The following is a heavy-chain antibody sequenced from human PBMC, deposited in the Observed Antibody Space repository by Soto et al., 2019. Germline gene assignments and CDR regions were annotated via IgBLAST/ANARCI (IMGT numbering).Heavy chain of an antibody. CDR1: GGSISSSNW. J-gene: IGHJ2*01. V-gene: IGHV4-4*02. CDR3: ARDRRNGGSLYWYFDL. Sequence: QVQLQESGPGLVKPSGTLSLTCAVSGGSISSSNWWSWVRQPPGKGLEWIGEIYHSGSTNYNPSRRSRVTISVDKSKNQFSLKLSSVTAADTAVYYCARDRRNGGSLYWYFDLWGRGTLVTVSS. CDR2: IYHSGST. D-gene: IGHD1-1*01.